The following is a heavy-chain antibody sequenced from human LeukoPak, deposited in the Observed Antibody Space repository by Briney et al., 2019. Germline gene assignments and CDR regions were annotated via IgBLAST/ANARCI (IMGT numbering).Heavy chain of an antibody. CDR3: ARHGDVRYFDWLKDGFDY. CDR1: GGSISSYY. CDR2: IYNSGIT. V-gene: IGHV4-4*09. J-gene: IGHJ4*02. Sequence: PSETLSLTCTVFGGSISSYYWSWIRKPPGKGLEWIGYIYNSGITNKNPSHKSRVTISGHTHKNQFSLKLSSVSGADTAVYYCARHGDVRYFDWLKDGFDYWGQGTLVSVSS. D-gene: IGHD3-9*01.